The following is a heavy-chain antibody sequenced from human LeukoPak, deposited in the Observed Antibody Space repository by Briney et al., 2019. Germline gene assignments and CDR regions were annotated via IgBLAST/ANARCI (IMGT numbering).Heavy chain of an antibody. CDR1: GFTFSSYG. CDR3: AKDLNNNGRDFDY. J-gene: IGHJ4*02. V-gene: IGHV3-23*01. Sequence: GESLRLSCAASGFTFSSYGLSWVRQAPGKGLEWVAAIRASVSGTYYADSVQGRFIISRDNSKNTLYLQMDRLRADDTAVYYCAKDLNNNGRDFDYWGQGTLVTVSS. D-gene: IGHD1-14*01. CDR2: IRASVSGT.